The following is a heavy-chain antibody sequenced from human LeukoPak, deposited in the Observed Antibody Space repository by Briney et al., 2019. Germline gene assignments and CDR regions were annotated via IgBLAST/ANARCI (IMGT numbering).Heavy chain of an antibody. CDR1: GGTFSSYA. CDR3: ARDSFANYYDSSGSSWAFDI. Sequence: ASVKVSCKASGGTFSSYAISWVRQAPGQGLEWMGGIIPIFGTANYAQKFQSRVTITADESTSTAYMELSSLRSEDTAVYYCARDSFANYYDSSGSSWAFDIWGQGTMVTVSS. CDR2: IIPIFGTA. J-gene: IGHJ3*02. D-gene: IGHD3-22*01. V-gene: IGHV1-69*01.